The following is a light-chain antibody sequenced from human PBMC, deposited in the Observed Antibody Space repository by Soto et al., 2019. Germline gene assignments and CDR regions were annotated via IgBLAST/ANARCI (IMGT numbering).Light chain of an antibody. CDR1: RSNIESNT. J-gene: IGLJ1*01. V-gene: IGLV1-44*01. Sequence: QSVLTQPPSASGTPGQRVAISCSGSRSNIESNTVNWYQQLPGAAPKLLIFSNNQRPSGVPDRFSGSKSGTSASLAISGLQSEDEADYYCCSYAGSYTDVFGTGTKVTVL. CDR2: SNN. CDR3: CSYAGSYTDV.